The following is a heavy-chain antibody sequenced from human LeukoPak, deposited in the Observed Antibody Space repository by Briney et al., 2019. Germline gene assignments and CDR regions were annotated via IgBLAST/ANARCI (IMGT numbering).Heavy chain of an antibody. Sequence: GGSLRLSCAASGFTFSSYGMHWVRQAPGKGLEWVAVIWYDGSNKYYADSVKGRFTISRDNSENTLYLQMNSLRAEDTAVYYCARGSSYGNYFDYWGQGTLVTVSS. CDR1: GFTFSSYG. V-gene: IGHV3-33*01. CDR2: IWYDGSNK. CDR3: ARGSSYGNYFDY. J-gene: IGHJ4*02. D-gene: IGHD4-17*01.